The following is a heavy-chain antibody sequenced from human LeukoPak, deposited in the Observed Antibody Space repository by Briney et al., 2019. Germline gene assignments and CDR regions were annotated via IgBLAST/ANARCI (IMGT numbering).Heavy chain of an antibody. CDR2: INPNSGGT. V-gene: IGHV1-2*02. CDR1: GYTFTGYY. D-gene: IGHD2-21*02. J-gene: IGHJ6*02. Sequence: ASVKVSCKASGYTFTGYYMHWVRQAPGQGLEWMGWINPNSGGTNYAQEFQGRVTMTRDTSISTAYMELSRLRSDDTAVYYCASRPSPRVTDPYYYYGMDVWGQGTTVTVSS. CDR3: ASRPSPRVTDPYYYYGMDV.